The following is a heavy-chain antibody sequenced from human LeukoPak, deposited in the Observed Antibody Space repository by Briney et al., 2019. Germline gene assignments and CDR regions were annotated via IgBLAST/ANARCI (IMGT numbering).Heavy chain of an antibody. Sequence: GSLRLSCAASGFTFSSYWMSWVRQPPGKGLEWIGEIYHSGSTNYNPSLKSRVTISVDKSKNQFSLKLSSVTAADTAVYYCASSLRYSSGWYYYGMDVWGQGTTVTVSS. CDR1: GFTFSSYW. V-gene: IGHV4-4*02. D-gene: IGHD6-19*01. CDR2: IYHSGST. CDR3: ASSLRYSSGWYYYGMDV. J-gene: IGHJ6*02.